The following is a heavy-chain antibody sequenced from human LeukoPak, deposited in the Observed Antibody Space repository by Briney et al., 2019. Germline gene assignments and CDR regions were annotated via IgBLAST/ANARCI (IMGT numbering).Heavy chain of an antibody. V-gene: IGHV1-69*13. J-gene: IGHJ4*02. D-gene: IGHD2-15*01. CDR3: ARDLGSPKTDY. CDR2: IVPIFGTA. CDR1: GGTFSSYA. Sequence: GASVKVSCKASGGTFSSYAISWVRQAPGQGLEWMGGIVPIFGTANYAQKFQGRVTITADESTSTAYMELSSLRSEDTAVYYCARDLGSPKTDYWGQGTLVTVSS.